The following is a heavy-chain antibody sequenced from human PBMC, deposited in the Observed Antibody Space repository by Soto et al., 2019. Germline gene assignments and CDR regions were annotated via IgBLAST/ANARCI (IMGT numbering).Heavy chain of an antibody. V-gene: IGHV3-74*01. CDR3: ARGDRGAFDL. Sequence: EVQLVESGGGLVQPGESLRLSCAASGFTFDYYWMHWVRQAPGKGLVWVSRIYSDGTSTTYAVSVKGRFTISRDNAKNTVSLQMNRLRADDTAVYYCARGDRGAFDLWGQGTVVTVSS. J-gene: IGHJ3*01. D-gene: IGHD1-26*01. CDR1: GFTFDYYW. CDR2: IYSDGTST.